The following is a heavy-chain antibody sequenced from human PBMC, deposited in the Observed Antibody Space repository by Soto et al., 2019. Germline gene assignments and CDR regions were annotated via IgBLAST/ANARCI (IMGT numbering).Heavy chain of an antibody. CDR1: GGSISSYY. V-gene: IGHV4-59*01. Sequence: SESLSLTGTVSGGSISSYYWSWIRQRPGKGLEWIGYIYYSGSTDYNPSLKSRVTISVDTSKNQFSLKLSSVTAADTAVYYCARVAYYYDSSGYWFDPWGQGTLVTVSS. CDR3: ARVAYYYDSSGYWFDP. J-gene: IGHJ5*02. D-gene: IGHD3-22*01. CDR2: IYYSGST.